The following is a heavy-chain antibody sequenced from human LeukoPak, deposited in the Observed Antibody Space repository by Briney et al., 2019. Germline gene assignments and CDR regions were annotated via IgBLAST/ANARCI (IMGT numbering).Heavy chain of an antibody. CDR3: ARASYYDFWSGYYYYGMDV. D-gene: IGHD3-3*01. CDR1: GGSISSYY. Sequence: SETLSLTCTVSGGSISSYYWSWIRQPPGKGLEWIGYIYYSGSTNYNPSLKSRVTISVGTAKNQFSLKLSSVTAADTAVYYCARASYYDFWSGYYYYGMDVWGQGTTVTVSS. CDR2: IYYSGST. J-gene: IGHJ6*02. V-gene: IGHV4-59*01.